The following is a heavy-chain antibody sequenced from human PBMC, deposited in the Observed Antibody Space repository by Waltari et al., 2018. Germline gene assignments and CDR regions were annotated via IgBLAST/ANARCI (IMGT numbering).Heavy chain of an antibody. D-gene: IGHD4-17*01. CDR1: GFTFSSYG. V-gene: IGHV3-30*03. CDR3: ARAIFNNYGDNVFYYYYGMDV. CDR2: ISYDGSNK. J-gene: IGHJ6*02. Sequence: QVQLVESGGGVVQPGRSLRLSCAASGFTFSSYGMHWVRQAHGKGLEWVAVISYDGSNKYYADSVKGRFTISRDNSKNTLYLQMNSLRAEDTAVYYCARAIFNNYGDNVFYYYYGMDVWGQGTTVTVSS.